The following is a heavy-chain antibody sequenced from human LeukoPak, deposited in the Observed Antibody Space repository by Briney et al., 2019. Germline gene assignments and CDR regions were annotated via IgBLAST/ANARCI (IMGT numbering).Heavy chain of an antibody. CDR2: IAVYNGNT. CDR1: GYTFSSFG. V-gene: IGHV1-18*01. CDR3: ARDQLVLPRGISGY. D-gene: IGHD1-14*01. J-gene: IGHJ4*02. Sequence: ASVKVSCKASGYTFSSFGISWVRQDPGQGLEWMGWIAVYNGNTNYAQKFQGRLTMTTDTSTSTAYMELRSLRSDDTALYYCARDQLVLPRGISGYWGQGTLVTVSS.